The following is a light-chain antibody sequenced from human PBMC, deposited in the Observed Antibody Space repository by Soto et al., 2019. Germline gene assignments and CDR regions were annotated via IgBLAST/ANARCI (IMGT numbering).Light chain of an antibody. Sequence: EIALTQSPGPPSLSPGERATLSCRASQSLSSSYLAWYQQKPGQAPKLLIYDASSRATGISDRCSGSGSGTDFTLSISRLEPEDVAVYYCQQYESAPPTFGQGTKLEIK. CDR3: QQYESAPPT. CDR2: DAS. V-gene: IGKV3-20*01. CDR1: QSLSSSY. J-gene: IGKJ2*01.